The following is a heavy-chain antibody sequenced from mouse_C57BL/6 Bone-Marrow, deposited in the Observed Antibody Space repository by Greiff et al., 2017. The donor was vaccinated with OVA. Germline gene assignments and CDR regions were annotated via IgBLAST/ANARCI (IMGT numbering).Heavy chain of an antibody. CDR3: ARGGTLYYYAMDY. D-gene: IGHD3-3*01. V-gene: IGHV1-18*01. CDR1: GYTFTDYN. Sequence: SGPELVKPGASVKIPCKASGYTFTDYNMDWVKQSHGKSLEWIGDINPNNGGTIYNQKFKGKATLTVDKSSSTAYMELRSLTSEDTAVYDCARGGTLYYYAMDYWGQGTSVTVSS. J-gene: IGHJ4*01. CDR2: INPNNGGT.